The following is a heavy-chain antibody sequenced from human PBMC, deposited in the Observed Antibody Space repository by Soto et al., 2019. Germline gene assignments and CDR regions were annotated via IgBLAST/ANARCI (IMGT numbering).Heavy chain of an antibody. CDR1: GYTFTSYA. D-gene: IGHD3-3*01. CDR2: INAGNGNT. Sequence: ASVKVSCKASGYTFTSYAMHWVRQAPGQRLEWMGWINAGNGNTKYSQKFQGRVTITRDTSASTAYMELSSLRSEDTAVYYCARGIFGVVIDAYNWFDPWGQGTLVNVSS. CDR3: ARGIFGVVIDAYNWFDP. J-gene: IGHJ5*02. V-gene: IGHV1-3*01.